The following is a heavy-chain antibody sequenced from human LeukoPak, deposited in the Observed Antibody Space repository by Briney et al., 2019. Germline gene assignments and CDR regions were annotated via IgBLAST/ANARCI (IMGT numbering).Heavy chain of an antibody. J-gene: IGHJ4*02. Sequence: AGGSLRLSCAASGFTFNRAWMTWVRQAPGKGLEWVGRIKSKPDGGTTDYAAPVKGRFTISRDDSKTTLYLQMNSLKAEDTAVYYCTTGRGSGWIFDYWGQGTLVTVSS. V-gene: IGHV3-15*01. CDR1: GFTFNRAW. CDR3: TTGRGSGWIFDY. D-gene: IGHD6-19*01. CDR2: IKSKPDGGTT.